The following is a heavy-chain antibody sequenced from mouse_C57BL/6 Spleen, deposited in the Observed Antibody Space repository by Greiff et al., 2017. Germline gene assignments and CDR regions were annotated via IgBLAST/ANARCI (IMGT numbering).Heavy chain of an antibody. V-gene: IGHV5-16*01. CDR2: INYDGSST. Sequence: EVKLVESEGGLVQPGSSMKLSCTASGFTFSDYYMAWVRQVPEKGLEWVANINYDGSSTYYLDSLKSRFIISRDNAKNILYLQMSSLKSEDTATYYCARDRDGSSLGYWGQGTTLTVSS. D-gene: IGHD1-1*01. CDR1: GFTFSDYY. J-gene: IGHJ2*01. CDR3: ARDRDGSSLGY.